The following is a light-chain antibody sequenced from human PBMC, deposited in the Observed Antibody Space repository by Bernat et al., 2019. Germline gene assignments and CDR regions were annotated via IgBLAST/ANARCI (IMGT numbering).Light chain of an antibody. CDR2: AAS. CDR3: QQYYSYPWT. V-gene: IGKV1-8*01. Sequence: AIRMTQSPSSFSASTGDRVSITCRASQGISGYLAWYQQKPGKAPKLLIYAASTLQSGVPSRFSGSGYGTDFTLTISCLQSEEFATYYCQQYYSYPWTFGQGTKVEIK. J-gene: IGKJ1*01. CDR1: QGISGY.